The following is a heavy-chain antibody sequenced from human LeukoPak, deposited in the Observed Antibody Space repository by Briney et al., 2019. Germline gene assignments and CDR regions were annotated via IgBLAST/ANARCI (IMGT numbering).Heavy chain of an antibody. CDR3: AKSQQLVFFEH. CDR2: ITGSGGST. Sequence: GGSLRLSCAASGFTFSSYVMSWVRQAPGKGLEWVSGITGSGGSTYCADSVKGRFTISRDNSENTLHLQMNSLRAEDTAVYYCAKSQQLVFFEHWGQGTLVTVSS. J-gene: IGHJ4*02. V-gene: IGHV3-23*01. D-gene: IGHD6-13*01. CDR1: GFTFSSYV.